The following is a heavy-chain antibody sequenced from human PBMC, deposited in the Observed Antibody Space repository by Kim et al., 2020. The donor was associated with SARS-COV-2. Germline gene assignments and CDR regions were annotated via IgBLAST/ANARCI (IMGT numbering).Heavy chain of an antibody. D-gene: IGHD3-22*01. CDR2: MNPNSGNT. CDR1: GYTFTSYD. Sequence: ASVKVSCKASGYTFTSYDINWVRQATGQGLEWMGWMNPNSGNTGYAQKFQGRVTMTRNTSISTAYMELSSLRSEDTAVYYCARGAEGGYYYDSSGYYYGYWGQGTLVTVSS. V-gene: IGHV1-8*01. CDR3: ARGAEGGYYYDSSGYYYGY. J-gene: IGHJ4*02.